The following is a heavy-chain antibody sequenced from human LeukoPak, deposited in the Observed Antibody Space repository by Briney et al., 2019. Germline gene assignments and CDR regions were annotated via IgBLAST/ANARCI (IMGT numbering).Heavy chain of an antibody. J-gene: IGHJ5*01. CDR3: ARISVAGPWFDS. CDR1: GGSLHSYY. D-gene: IGHD6-19*01. CDR2: IYTTGYS. V-gene: IGHV4-4*07. Sequence: MASESLSLTCTVSGGSLHSYYWSWIRQPAGGGLESIGRIYTTGYSDFNPSLQSRVAMFIDTSKNQFSVTLRSVTAADMAVYYCARISVAGPWFDSWGQGTLVTVSS.